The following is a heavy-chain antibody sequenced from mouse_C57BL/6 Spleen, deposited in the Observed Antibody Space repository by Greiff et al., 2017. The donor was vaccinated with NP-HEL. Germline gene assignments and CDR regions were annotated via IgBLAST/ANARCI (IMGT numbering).Heavy chain of an antibody. CDR2: IHPNSGST. V-gene: IGHV1-64*01. Sequence: QVQLQQPGAELVKPGASVKLSCKASGYTFTSYWMHWVKQRPGQGLEWIGMIHPNSGSTNYNEKFKSKATLTVDKSSSTADMQLSSLTSEDSAVYYCARASIYDGYPLFAYWGQGTLVTVSA. CDR1: GYTFTSYW. D-gene: IGHD2-3*01. J-gene: IGHJ3*01. CDR3: ARASIYDGYPLFAY.